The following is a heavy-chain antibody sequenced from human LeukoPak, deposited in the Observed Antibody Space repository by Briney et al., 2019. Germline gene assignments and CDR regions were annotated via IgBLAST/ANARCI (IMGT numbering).Heavy chain of an antibody. Sequence: GGSLRLSCAASRFSFNSYVMSWVRQAPGKGLECVSGISATGDNTYYADSVKGRFTISRDNSKNTLYLQMNSLRVEDTAVYYCAKVSGRIQIWPQPFGDGMDVWSQGTTVTVSS. V-gene: IGHV3-23*01. D-gene: IGHD5-18*01. CDR1: RFSFNSYV. CDR2: ISATGDNT. J-gene: IGHJ6*02. CDR3: AKVSGRIQIWPQPFGDGMDV.